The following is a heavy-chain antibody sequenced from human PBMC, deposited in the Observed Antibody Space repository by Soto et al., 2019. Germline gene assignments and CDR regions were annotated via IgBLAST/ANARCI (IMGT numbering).Heavy chain of an antibody. J-gene: IGHJ4*02. CDR2: ISGFGTNT. Sequence: GGSLRLSCAASGFTFTNYAMAWVRQIPGKGLEWVASISGFGTNTYYTDAARGRLTISRDNTNSTLFLEMNSLRAEDTAVYFCAKLDLGYVVVVPPATRTDSWGRGTRVTVSS. V-gene: IGHV3-23*01. CDR3: AKLDLGYVVVVPPATRTDS. D-gene: IGHD3-9*01. CDR1: GFTFTNYA.